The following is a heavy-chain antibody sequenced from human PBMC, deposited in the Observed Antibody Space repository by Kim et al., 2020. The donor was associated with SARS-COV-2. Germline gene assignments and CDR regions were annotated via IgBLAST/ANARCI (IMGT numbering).Heavy chain of an antibody. Sequence: GGSLRLSCAASGFTFSSYAMHWVRQAPGKGLEWVAVISYDGSNKYYADSVKGRFTISRDNSKNTLYLQMNSLRAEDTAVYYCARGWYYDLWGQGTLVTVSS. CDR1: GFTFSSYA. CDR3: ARGWYYDL. CDR2: ISYDGSNK. D-gene: IGHD2-15*01. V-gene: IGHV3-30*04. J-gene: IGHJ4*02.